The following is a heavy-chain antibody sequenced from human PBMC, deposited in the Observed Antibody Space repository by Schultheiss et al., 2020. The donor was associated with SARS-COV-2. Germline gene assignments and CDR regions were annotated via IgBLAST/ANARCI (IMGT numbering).Heavy chain of an antibody. CDR3: ARGVTGSAFDI. D-gene: IGHD1-20*01. CDR2: IFYSGST. CDR1: GDSISSYY. Sequence: SETLSLTCTVSGDSISSYYWSWIRQPPGKGLEWIGYIFYSGSTNYNPSLKSRVTISVDTSKNQFSLKLSSVTAADTAVYYCARGVTGSAFDIWGQGTMVTVSS. V-gene: IGHV4-59*01. J-gene: IGHJ3*02.